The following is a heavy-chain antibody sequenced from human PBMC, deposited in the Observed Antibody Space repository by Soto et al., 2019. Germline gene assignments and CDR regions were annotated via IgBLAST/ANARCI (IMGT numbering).Heavy chain of an antibody. CDR1: GFSLSTSGMC. Sequence: SGPTLVNPTQTLTLTCTFSGFSLSTSGMCVSWIRQPPGKALEWLALIDWDDDKYYNTSLKTRLTISKDTSKNQVVLTMTNMDPVDTATYYCTRSLRGYRYGSPMDYWGQGTLVTVSS. D-gene: IGHD5-18*01. CDR3: TRSLRGYRYGSPMDY. V-gene: IGHV2-70*01. J-gene: IGHJ4*02. CDR2: IDWDDDK.